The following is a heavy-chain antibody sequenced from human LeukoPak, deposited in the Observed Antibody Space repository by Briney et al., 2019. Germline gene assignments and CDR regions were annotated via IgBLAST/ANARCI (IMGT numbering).Heavy chain of an antibody. V-gene: IGHV3-7*01. CDR1: GFTFSSYW. CDR2: IKLDGSEK. D-gene: IGHD3-9*01. CDR3: ARDRSGILTGYNDAFDI. Sequence: GGSLRLSSAASGFTFSSYWMSWVRQAPGKGLEWVATIKLDGSEKYYVDSVKGRFTISRDNAKNSLYLQTNSLRAEDTAVYYCARDRSGILTGYNDAFDIWGQGTMVTVSS. J-gene: IGHJ3*02.